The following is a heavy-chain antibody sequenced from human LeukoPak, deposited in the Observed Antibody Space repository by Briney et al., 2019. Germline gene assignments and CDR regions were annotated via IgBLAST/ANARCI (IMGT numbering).Heavy chain of an antibody. D-gene: IGHD3-16*01. CDR1: GFTFSSYA. Sequence: GGSLRLSCATSGFTFSSYAMSWVRQAPGKGQKWVSTMSTNGVATYYANSVKGRFTISRDNSKNTLYLQMNSLRADDTAVYYCAKSLRGTRSYYYYYMDFWGKGTTVTVFS. V-gene: IGHV3-23*01. CDR3: AKSLRGTRSYYYYYMDF. J-gene: IGHJ6*03. CDR2: MSTNGVAT.